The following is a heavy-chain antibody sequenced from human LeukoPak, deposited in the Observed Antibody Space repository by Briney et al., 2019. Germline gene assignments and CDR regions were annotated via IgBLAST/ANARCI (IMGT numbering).Heavy chain of an antibody. D-gene: IGHD6-19*01. J-gene: IGHJ3*01. CDR1: GFTFSSYG. Sequence: GRSLRLSCAASGFTFSSYGMHWVRQAPGKGLEWVAVISYDGSNKYYADSVKGRFTISRDISRNALFLEMNSLRPQDTAMYFCARGTYSSGRCDVFDVWGQGTLVSVSS. V-gene: IGHV3-30*03. CDR2: ISYDGSNK. CDR3: ARGTYSSGRCDVFDV.